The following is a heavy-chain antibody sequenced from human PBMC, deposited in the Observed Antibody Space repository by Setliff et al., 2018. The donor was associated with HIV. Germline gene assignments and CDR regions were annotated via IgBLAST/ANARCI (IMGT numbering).Heavy chain of an antibody. J-gene: IGHJ6*03. D-gene: IGHD4-4*01. CDR3: ARGTVSTSYYYYMDV. CDR2: MYYSGST. V-gene: IGHV4-59*01. CDR1: GGSMSSYY. Sequence: SETLSLTCTVSGGSMSSYYWSWIRQPPGKGLEWIGYMYYSGSTNYNPSLKSRVTISLDTSKNQFSLKVNSVTAADTAKYFCARGTVSTSYYYYMDVWGKGTTVTVSS.